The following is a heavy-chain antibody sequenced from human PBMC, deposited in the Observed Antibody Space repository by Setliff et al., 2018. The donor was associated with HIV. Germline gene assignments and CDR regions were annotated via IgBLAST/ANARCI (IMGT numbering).Heavy chain of an antibody. D-gene: IGHD6-6*01. Sequence: SETLSLTCAVYGGSFSGYYWSWIRQPPGKGLEWIGEINHRGSTNYNPSLKSRVTVSVDTSKNPFSVRLSSVAAADTAVYYCARGYEGSSPGGAFDIWGLGTMVT. CDR3: ARGYEGSSPGGAFDI. CDR2: INHRGST. J-gene: IGHJ3*02. CDR1: GGSFSGYY. V-gene: IGHV4-34*01.